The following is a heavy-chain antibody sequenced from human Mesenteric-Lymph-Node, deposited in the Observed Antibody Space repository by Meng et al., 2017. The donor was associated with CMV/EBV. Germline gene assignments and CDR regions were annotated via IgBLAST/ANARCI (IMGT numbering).Heavy chain of an antibody. CDR3: ARDPSYYYDSRGYSTGGFDY. CDR1: GFSFNDYY. Sequence: GESLKISCAASGFSFNDYYMSWIRQAPGKGLEWVSYISSSGSTIYYADSVKGRFTISRDNAKNSLYLQMNSLRAEDTAVYYCARDPSYYYDSRGYSTGGFDYWGQGTLVTVSS. D-gene: IGHD3-22*01. V-gene: IGHV3-11*01. CDR2: ISSSGSTI. J-gene: IGHJ4*02.